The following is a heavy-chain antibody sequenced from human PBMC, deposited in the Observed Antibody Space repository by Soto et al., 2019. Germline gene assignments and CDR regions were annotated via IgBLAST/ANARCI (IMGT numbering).Heavy chain of an antibody. CDR3: ASSLRITMVRGVIIAPENWFDP. J-gene: IGHJ5*02. V-gene: IGHV6-1*01. CDR2: TYYRSKWYN. D-gene: IGHD3-10*01. Sequence: PSQTLSLTCAISGDSVSSNSAAWNWIRQSPSRGLEWLGRTYYRSKWYNDYAVSVKSRITINPDTSKNQFSLQLNPVTPEDTAVYYCASSLRITMVRGVIIAPENWFDPWGQGTLVTVSS. CDR1: GDSVSSNSAA.